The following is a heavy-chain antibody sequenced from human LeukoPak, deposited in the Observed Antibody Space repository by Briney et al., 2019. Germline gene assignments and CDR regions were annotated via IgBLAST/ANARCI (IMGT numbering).Heavy chain of an antibody. V-gene: IGHV3-74*01. CDR3: ARGGYCSSTSCPSPRFDP. CDR1: GFTFSSYW. CDR2: INSDGSST. J-gene: IGHJ5*02. D-gene: IGHD2-2*01. Sequence: GGSLRLSCAASGFTFSSYWMHWVRQAPGKGLVWVSRINSDGSSTSYADSVKGRFTISRDNAKNTLYLQMNSLRAEDTAVYYCARGGYCSSTSCPSPRFDPWGQGTLVTVSS.